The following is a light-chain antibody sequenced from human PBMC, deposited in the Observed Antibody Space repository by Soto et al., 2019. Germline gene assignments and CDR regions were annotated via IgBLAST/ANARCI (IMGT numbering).Light chain of an antibody. V-gene: IGLV2-11*01. Sequence: QSVLTQPRSVSGSPGQSVTISCTGTSSDVGAYKYVSWYQHYPGEAPKVTIYDVTQRPSGVPDRFSGTKSANTASLTISGLQAEDEADYYCCSYAGSYTWVFGSGTKVTVL. CDR2: DVT. CDR1: SSDVGAYKY. J-gene: IGLJ1*01. CDR3: CSYAGSYTWV.